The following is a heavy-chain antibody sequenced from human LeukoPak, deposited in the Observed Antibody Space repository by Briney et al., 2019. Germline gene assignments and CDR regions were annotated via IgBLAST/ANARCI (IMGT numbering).Heavy chain of an antibody. V-gene: IGHV1-18*01. J-gene: IGHJ3*02. CDR2: ISAYNGNT. Sequence: ASVKVSCKASGYTFTSYGISWVRQAPGQGLEWMGWISAYNGNTNYAQKLQGRVTMTTDTSTSTAYMELRSLRSDDTAVYYCARDSPRYDSSGYYYSPDAFDIWGQGTMVTVSS. CDR1: GYTFTSYG. CDR3: ARDSPRYDSSGYYYSPDAFDI. D-gene: IGHD3-22*01.